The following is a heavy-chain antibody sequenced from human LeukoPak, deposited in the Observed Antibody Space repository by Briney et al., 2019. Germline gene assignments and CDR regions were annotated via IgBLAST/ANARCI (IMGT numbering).Heavy chain of an antibody. D-gene: IGHD6-19*01. CDR2: IVGDGGRT. J-gene: IGHJ4*02. CDR3: AKRPGVGVAGIRGAFFDF. Sequence: GGSLRLSCAASGFTFSSYAMSWVRQAPGKGLEWVSGIVGDGGRTYYAESVKGRFTISRDNSKNTLFLQMNSLRAEDTAAYYCAKRPGVGVAGIRGAFFDFWGQGTLVTASS. V-gene: IGHV3-23*01. CDR1: GFTFSSYA.